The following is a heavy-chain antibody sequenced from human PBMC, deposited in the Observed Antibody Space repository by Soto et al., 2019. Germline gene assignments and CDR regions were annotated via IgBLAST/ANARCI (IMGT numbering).Heavy chain of an antibody. D-gene: IGHD2-15*01. V-gene: IGHV4-34*01. CDR1: GGSFSGYY. Sequence: QVQLQQWGAGLLKPSETLSLTCAVYGGSFSGYYWSWIRQPPGKGLEWIGEINHSGSTNYNPSLKRRVTISVDTSKNQFSLKLSSVTAADTAVYYCARVGYCSGGSCYSPFDYWGQGTLVTVSS. J-gene: IGHJ4*02. CDR3: ARVGYCSGGSCYSPFDY. CDR2: INHSGST.